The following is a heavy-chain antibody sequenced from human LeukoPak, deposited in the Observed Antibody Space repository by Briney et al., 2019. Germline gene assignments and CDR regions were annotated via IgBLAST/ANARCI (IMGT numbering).Heavy chain of an antibody. CDR2: IIPILGIA. J-gene: IGHJ6*03. V-gene: IGHV1-69*04. Sequence: SVNLSFKSSVATFSSYAISWVRHSPGQRLGWMLRIIPILGIANYAQKFQGRVTITADKSTRTDYMELSSLRSEDTAVYYCARDLGGGWSALYYYYYMDVWGKGTTVTVSS. CDR3: ARDLGGGWSALYYYYYMDV. CDR1: VATFSSYA. D-gene: IGHD2-15*01.